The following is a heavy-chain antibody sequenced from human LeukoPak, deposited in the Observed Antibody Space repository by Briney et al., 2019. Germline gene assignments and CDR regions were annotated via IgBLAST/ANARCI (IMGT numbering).Heavy chain of an antibody. CDR1: GGSFSGYY. CDR2: INHRGST. CDR3: ASGPVGFSY. Sequence: SETLSLTCAVYGGSFSGYYWSWIRQPPGKGLEWIGEINHRGSTNYNPSLKSRVTISVDTSKNQFSLKLSSVTAADTAVYYCASGPVGFSYWGQGTLVTVSS. V-gene: IGHV4-34*01. D-gene: IGHD1-26*01. J-gene: IGHJ4*02.